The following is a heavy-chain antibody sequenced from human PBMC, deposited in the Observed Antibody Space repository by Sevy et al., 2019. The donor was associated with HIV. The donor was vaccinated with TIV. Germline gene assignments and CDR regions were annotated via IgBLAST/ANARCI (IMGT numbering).Heavy chain of an antibody. D-gene: IGHD6-13*01. V-gene: IGHV3-30-3*01. CDR2: IAYDGSHK. J-gene: IGHJ4*02. CDR1: GFIFGSDA. Sequence: EGSLRLSCAASGFIFGSDAMNWVRQAPGKALEWVAVIAYDGSHKYYADSVKGRFTISRDSSKNTLYLQMHSLRTDDTAVYYCARDPGSSWSSFDYWGQGTLVTVSS. CDR3: ARDPGSSWSSFDY.